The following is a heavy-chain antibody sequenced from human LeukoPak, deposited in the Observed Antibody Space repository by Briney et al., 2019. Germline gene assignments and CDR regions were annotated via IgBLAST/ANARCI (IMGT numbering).Heavy chain of an antibody. CDR2: ISYNGNQ. V-gene: IGHV3-30-3*01. Sequence: GGSLRLSCAASGFTLSSYAMSWVRQAPVKALEWVAFISYNGNQKYGDSVKGRFTISRDNSKNTLYLQVNGLRPEDTAVYYCARDPLDISRWTNAFDIWGQGTMVSVSS. CDR1: GFTLSSYA. CDR3: ARDPLDISRWTNAFDI. D-gene: IGHD2-2*03. J-gene: IGHJ3*02.